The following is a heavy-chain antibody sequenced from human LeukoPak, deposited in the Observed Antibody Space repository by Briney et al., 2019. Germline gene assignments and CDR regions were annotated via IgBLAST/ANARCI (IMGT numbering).Heavy chain of an antibody. CDR1: GYTFTSSA. CDR2: INTNTGNP. J-gene: IGHJ4*02. D-gene: IGHD2-2*01. V-gene: IGHV7-4-1*02. Sequence: GASVKVSCKASGYTFTSSAMNWVRQAPGQGLEWMGWINTNTGNPTYAQGFTGRFVFSLDTSVSTAYLQISSLKAEDTAVYYCARQGPGYCGSTSCYGVDYWGQGALVTVSS. CDR3: ARQGPGYCGSTSCYGVDY.